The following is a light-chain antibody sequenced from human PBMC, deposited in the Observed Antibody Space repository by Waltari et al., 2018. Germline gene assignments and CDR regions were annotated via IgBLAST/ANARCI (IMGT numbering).Light chain of an antibody. CDR3: QQLNSYQWT. J-gene: IGKJ1*01. V-gene: IGKV1-9*01. Sequence: IQLTQSPSPPPASVGDSGTLTCRASQGISNYVAWYQQKPGKAPKPLLYAASTLQSGVPSRFSGSGSGTDFTLTISSLQPEDFATYYCQQLNSYQWTFGQGTKVEIK. CDR1: QGISNY. CDR2: AAS.